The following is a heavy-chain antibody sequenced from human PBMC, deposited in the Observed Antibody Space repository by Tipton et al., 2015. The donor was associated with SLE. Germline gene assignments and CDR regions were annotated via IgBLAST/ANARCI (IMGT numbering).Heavy chain of an antibody. CDR2: IYYSGST. CDR1: GGSLSSYY. CDR3: ARGWGYDSLYYYYGMDV. J-gene: IGHJ6*02. Sequence: TLSLTCTVSGGSLSSYYWSWIRQPPGKGLEWIGYIYYSGSTNYNPSLKSRVTISVDTSKNQFSLKLSSVTAADTAVYYCARGWGYDSLYYYYGMDVWGQGTTVTVSS. D-gene: IGHD5-12*01. V-gene: IGHV4-59*01.